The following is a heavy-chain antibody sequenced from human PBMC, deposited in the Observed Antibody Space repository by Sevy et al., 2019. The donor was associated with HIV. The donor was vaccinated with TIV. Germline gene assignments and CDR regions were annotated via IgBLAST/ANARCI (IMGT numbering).Heavy chain of an antibody. V-gene: IGHV3-11*01. D-gene: IGHD5-12*01. Sequence: GGSLRLSCTVSGFTFSDYYMTWIRQAPGKGLEWVSYINIDGRGLYYADSVKGRFTISRDNAKNSLYLQMNSLRPEDTAVYYCARGGRSGYRLDYWGQGSLVTVSS. CDR3: ARGGRSGYRLDY. CDR1: GFTFSDYY. CDR2: INIDGRGL. J-gene: IGHJ4*02.